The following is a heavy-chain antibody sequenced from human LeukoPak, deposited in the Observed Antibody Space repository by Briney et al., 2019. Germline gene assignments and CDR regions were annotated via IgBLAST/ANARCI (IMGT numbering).Heavy chain of an antibody. V-gene: IGHV3-9*01. CDR2: ISWNSGSI. J-gene: IGHJ6*02. CDR3: AKDMGYCSGGSCYGYYYGMDV. CDR1: GFTFDDYA. D-gene: IGHD2-15*01. Sequence: PGGSLRLSCAASGFTFDDYAMHWVRQAPGKGLEWVSGISWNSGSIVYADSVKGRFTISRDNAKNSLYLQMNSLRAEDTALYYCAKDMGYCSGGSCYGYYYGMDVWGQGTPVTVSS.